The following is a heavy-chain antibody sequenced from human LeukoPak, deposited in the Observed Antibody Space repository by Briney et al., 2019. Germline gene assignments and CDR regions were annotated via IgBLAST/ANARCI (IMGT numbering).Heavy chain of an antibody. V-gene: IGHV3-48*01. J-gene: IGHJ6*02. D-gene: IGHD3-16*01. CDR3: ARGGGLDV. CDR1: GFSFSDYS. CDR2: ISSSSSSTI. Sequence: GGSLRLSCAASGFSFSDYSMSWVRQAPGKGLEWISYISSSSSSTIYYADSVKGRFTISRDNAKNSLYLQMNSLRAEDTAVYYCARGGGLDVWGQGATVTVSS.